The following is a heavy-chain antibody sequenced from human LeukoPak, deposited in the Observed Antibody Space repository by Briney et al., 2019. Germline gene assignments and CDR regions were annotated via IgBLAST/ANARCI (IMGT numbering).Heavy chain of an antibody. J-gene: IGHJ4*02. CDR2: INPHSGGT. V-gene: IGHV1-2*02. CDR3: ARGGLELRKDFDY. Sequence: ASVKVSCKASGYTFTGYFIHWVRQAPGQGLEWKGWINPHSGGTNYAQKFQGRVTMTGDTSISTAYMQLSRLRSDDTAVYYCARGGLELRKDFDYWGQGTLVTVSS. D-gene: IGHD1-7*01. CDR1: GYTFTGYF.